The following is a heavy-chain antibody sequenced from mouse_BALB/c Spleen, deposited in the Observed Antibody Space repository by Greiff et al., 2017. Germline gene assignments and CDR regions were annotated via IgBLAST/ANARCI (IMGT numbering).Heavy chain of an antibody. D-gene: IGHD4-1*01. CDR1: GYAFSSYW. V-gene: IGHV1-80*01. CDR3: ARHEEDWGLSMDY. J-gene: IGHJ4*01. Sequence: QVQLQQSGAELVRPGSSVKISCKASGYAFSSYWMNWVKQRPGQGLEWIGQIYPGDGDTNYNGKFKGKATLTADKSSSTAYMQLSSLTSEDSAVYFCARHEEDWGLSMDYWGQGTSVTVSS. CDR2: IYPGDGDT.